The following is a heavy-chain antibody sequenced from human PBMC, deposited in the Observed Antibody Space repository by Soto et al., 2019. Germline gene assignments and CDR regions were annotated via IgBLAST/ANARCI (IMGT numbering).Heavy chain of an antibody. V-gene: IGHV6-1*01. Sequence: QSQTLSLPCAISGDSVSSNSAAWTWIRQSPSRGLEWLGRTYYRSKWYNDYAVSVKSRITINPDTSKNQFSLQLNSVTPEDTAVYYCARGGVVVAASDAFDIWGQGTMVTVSS. D-gene: IGHD2-15*01. CDR2: TYYRSKWYN. CDR1: GDSVSSNSAA. CDR3: ARGGVVVAASDAFDI. J-gene: IGHJ3*02.